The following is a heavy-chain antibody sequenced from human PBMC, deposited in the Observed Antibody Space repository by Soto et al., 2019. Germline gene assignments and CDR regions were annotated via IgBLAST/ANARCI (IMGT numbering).Heavy chain of an antibody. CDR3: ARLSVVVTAIHYYYYGMDV. J-gene: IGHJ6*02. Sequence: PSETLSLTCTVSGGSISGYYWSWLRQPPGKGLEWIGYIYNIGSTNYNPSLRSRVTMSIDTSQEQFSLNLSSVTATDTAVYYCARLSVVVTAIHYYYYGMDVWGQGTTVTVSS. D-gene: IGHD2-21*02. CDR2: IYNIGST. CDR1: GGSISGYY. V-gene: IGHV4-59*08.